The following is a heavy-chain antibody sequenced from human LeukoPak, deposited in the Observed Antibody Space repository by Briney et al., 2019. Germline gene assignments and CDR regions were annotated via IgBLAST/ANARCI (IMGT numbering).Heavy chain of an antibody. CDR1: GFTFDDYA. CDR2: ISWNSGSI. D-gene: IGHD2-2*01. CDR3: AKGGYCSSTSCYNAMWY. J-gene: IGHJ4*02. V-gene: IGHV3-9*01. Sequence: RSLRLSCAASGFTFDDYAMHWVRQAPGKGLEWVSGISWNSGSIGYADSVKGRFTISRDNAKNSLYLQMNSLRAEDTALYYCAKGGYCSSTSCYNAMWYWGQGTLVTVSS.